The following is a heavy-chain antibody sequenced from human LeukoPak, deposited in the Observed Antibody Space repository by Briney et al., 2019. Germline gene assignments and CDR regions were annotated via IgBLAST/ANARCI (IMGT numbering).Heavy chain of an antibody. CDR2: ISYDGSNK. Sequence: HAGGSLRLSCAASEFTFRNYAMHWVRQAPGKGLEWVAVISYDGSNKYYADSVKGRFTISRDNSKNTLYLQMNSLRAEDTAVYYCARVEGFGERGLGYFDYWGQGTLVTVSS. CDR3: ARVEGFGERGLGYFDY. J-gene: IGHJ4*02. CDR1: EFTFRNYA. V-gene: IGHV3-30-3*01. D-gene: IGHD3-10*01.